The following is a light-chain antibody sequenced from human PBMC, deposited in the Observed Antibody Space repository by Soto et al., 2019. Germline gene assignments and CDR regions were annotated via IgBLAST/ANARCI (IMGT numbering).Light chain of an antibody. CDR3: QQYNNYGSWT. Sequence: DIQMTQSPSTLSASVGDRVTITCRASQSISAWLAWYQQKPGKAPKLLIYKASSLESGVPSRFSGSGSGTEFTLTTSSLQPDDFATYYCQQYNNYGSWTFGQGTKVDIK. V-gene: IGKV1-5*03. CDR2: KAS. J-gene: IGKJ1*01. CDR1: QSISAW.